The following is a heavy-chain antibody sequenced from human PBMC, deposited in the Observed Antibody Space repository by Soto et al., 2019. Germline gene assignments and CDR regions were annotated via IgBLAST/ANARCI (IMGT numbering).Heavy chain of an antibody. Sequence: GESLKISCAASGFTVSSNYMSWVRQAPGKGLEWVSVIYSGGSTYYADSVKGRFTISRDNSKNTLYLQMNSLRAEDTAVYYCARDYDFWSGYLGYWGQGTLVTVSS. V-gene: IGHV3-53*01. D-gene: IGHD3-3*01. CDR1: GFTVSSNY. CDR3: ARDYDFWSGYLGY. J-gene: IGHJ4*02. CDR2: IYSGGST.